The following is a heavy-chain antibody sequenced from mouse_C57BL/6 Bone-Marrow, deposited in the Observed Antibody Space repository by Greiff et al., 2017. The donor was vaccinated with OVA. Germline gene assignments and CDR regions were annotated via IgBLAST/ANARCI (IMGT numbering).Heavy chain of an antibody. CDR1: GYTFTSYW. D-gene: IGHD2-1*01. Sequence: QVQLQQSGAELVMPGASVKLSCKASGYTFTSYWMHWEKQRPGQGLEWIGEIDPSDSYTNYNQKFKGKSTLTVDKSSSTAYMQLSSLTSEDSAVYYCARDDYGNYGYYAMDYWGQGTSVTVSS. V-gene: IGHV1-69*01. CDR3: ARDDYGNYGYYAMDY. CDR2: IDPSDSYT. J-gene: IGHJ4*01.